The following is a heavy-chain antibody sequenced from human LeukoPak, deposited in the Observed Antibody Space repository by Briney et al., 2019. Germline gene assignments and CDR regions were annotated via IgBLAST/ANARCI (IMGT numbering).Heavy chain of an antibody. V-gene: IGHV3-11*01. CDR1: GLTFRDYY. D-gene: IGHD1-14*01. CDR3: ARGNRPFRH. CDR2: ISPRRRSI. J-gene: IGHJ1*01. Sequence: GGSLRLSCAASGLTFRDYYMSWVRQGPGKELEGVSYISPRRRSIYYAGSVRGRFTISRDNSKMSLYLQMDSLRDEDAPVYYCARGNRPFRHWGQGALVTVSS.